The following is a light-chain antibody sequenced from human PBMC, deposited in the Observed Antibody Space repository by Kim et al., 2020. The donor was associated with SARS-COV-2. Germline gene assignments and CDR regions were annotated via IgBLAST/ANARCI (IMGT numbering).Light chain of an antibody. CDR2: EVT. CDR3: TTHGGYNYV. Sequence: QSALTQPPSASGSPGQSVTISCSGTSSDFGGYNYVSWYQQHPGKAPKLIIYEVTKRPSGVPDRFSGSKSGNTASLTVSGLQAEDEADYYGTTHGGYNYVFGTGTKVTVL. V-gene: IGLV2-8*01. CDR1: SSDFGGYNY. J-gene: IGLJ1*01.